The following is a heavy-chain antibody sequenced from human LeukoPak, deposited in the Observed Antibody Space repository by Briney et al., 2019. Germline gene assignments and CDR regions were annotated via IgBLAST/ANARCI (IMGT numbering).Heavy chain of an antibody. CDR3: AKDFWIVANL. D-gene: IGHD3-22*01. Sequence: GGSLRLSCAASGFTVSSNYMNWVRQAPGKGLEWVSAISGSGGSTYYADSVKGRFTISRDNSKNTLYLQMNSLRAEDTAVYYCAKDFWIVANLWGQGTLVTVSS. CDR2: ISGSGGST. J-gene: IGHJ5*02. CDR1: GFTVSSNY. V-gene: IGHV3-23*01.